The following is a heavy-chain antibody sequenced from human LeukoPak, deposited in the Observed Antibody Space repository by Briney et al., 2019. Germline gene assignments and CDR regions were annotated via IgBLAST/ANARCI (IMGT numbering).Heavy chain of an antibody. CDR3: ARLGVVTAKGFDP. CDR1: GGSIGTFY. D-gene: IGHD2-21*02. J-gene: IGHJ5*02. Sequence: SETLSLTCTVSGGSIGTFYWSWIRQPPGKGLEWIGYIYYNGITNYSPSLKSRLTTSVDTSKNQFSLKLSSVTAADTAVYYCARLGVVTAKGFDPWGQGTLVTVSS. CDR2: IYYNGIT. V-gene: IGHV4-59*12.